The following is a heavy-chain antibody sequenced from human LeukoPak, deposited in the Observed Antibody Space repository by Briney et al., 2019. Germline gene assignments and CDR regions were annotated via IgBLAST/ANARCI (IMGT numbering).Heavy chain of an antibody. CDR1: GGSISSGGYY. CDR2: IYYSGST. CDR3: ARGSSGPIRVYFDY. J-gene: IGHJ4*02. Sequence: SQTLSLTCTVSGGSISSGGYYWSWIRQHPGKGLEWIGYIYYSGSTYYNPSLKSRVTISVDTSKNQFSLKLSSVTAADTAVYYCARGSSGPIRVYFDYWGQGTLVTVSS. V-gene: IGHV4-31*03. D-gene: IGHD6-19*01.